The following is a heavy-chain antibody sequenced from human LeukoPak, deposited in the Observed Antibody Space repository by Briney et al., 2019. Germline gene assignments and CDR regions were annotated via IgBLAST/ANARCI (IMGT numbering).Heavy chain of an antibody. CDR3: ARERSAGAPYLSGDFDY. D-gene: IGHD2-21*01. J-gene: IGHJ4*02. CDR1: GYTFTSYG. CDR2: ISAYNGNT. V-gene: IGHV1-18*01. Sequence: ASVKVSCKASGYTFTSYGISWVRQAPGQGLEWMGWISAYNGNTNYAQKLQGRVTMTTDTSTSTAYMELRSLRSDDTAVYYCARERSAGAPYLSGDFDYWGQGTLVTVSS.